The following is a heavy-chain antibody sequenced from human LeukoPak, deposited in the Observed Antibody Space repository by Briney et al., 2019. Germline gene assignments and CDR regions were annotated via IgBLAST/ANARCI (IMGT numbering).Heavy chain of an antibody. CDR3: ARKRWFDP. CDR1: GGSFSGYY. Sequence: SETLSLTCAVYGGSFSGYYWSWIRQPPGKGLEWIGEINHSGSTNYNPSLKSRVTISVDTSKNQFSLKLSSVTAADTAVYYCARKRWFDPWGQGTLVTVSS. CDR2: INHSGST. J-gene: IGHJ5*02. V-gene: IGHV4-34*01.